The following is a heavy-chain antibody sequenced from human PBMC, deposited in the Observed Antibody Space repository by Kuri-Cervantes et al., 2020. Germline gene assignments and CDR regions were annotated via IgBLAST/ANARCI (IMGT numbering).Heavy chain of an antibody. CDR2: IFPIFGTA. CDR1: GGTFSSYA. CDR3: ATSSMIGENWFDP. D-gene: IGHD3-22*01. J-gene: IGHJ5*02. Sequence: SVKVSCKASGGTFSSYAISWVRQAPGQGLEWMGGIFPIFGTANYAQKFQGRVTMTRNTSISTAYMELSSLRSEDTAVYYCATSSMIGENWFDPWGQGTLVTVSS. V-gene: IGHV1-69*05.